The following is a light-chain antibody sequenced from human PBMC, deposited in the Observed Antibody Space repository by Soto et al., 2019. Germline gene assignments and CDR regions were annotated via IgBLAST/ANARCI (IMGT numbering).Light chain of an antibody. CDR2: AAS. V-gene: IGKV1-12*01. J-gene: IGKJ5*01. CDR1: EDISTW. CDR3: QHADSFPLIT. Sequence: DIQMTQSPSSVSASVGDRVTITCRSSEDISTWLAWYQQKPGKAPKLLIYAASSLQSGVPSRFSGSGSGTDFTLTISSLQPEGFATYYCQHADSFPLITFGQGTRLDIK.